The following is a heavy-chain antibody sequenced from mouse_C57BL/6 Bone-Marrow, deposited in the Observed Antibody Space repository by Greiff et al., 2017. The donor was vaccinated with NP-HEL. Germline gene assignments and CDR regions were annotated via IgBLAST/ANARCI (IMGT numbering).Heavy chain of an antibody. V-gene: IGHV5-15*01. J-gene: IGHJ4*01. D-gene: IGHD2-5*01. CDR2: ISNLAYSI. CDR1: GFTFSDYG. CDR3: ARQAYYSNYRDAMDY. Sequence: EVQVVESGGGLVQPGGSLKLSCAASGFTFSDYGMAWVRQAPRKGPEWVAFISNLAYSIYYADTVTGRFTIARENAKNTLYLEMSSLRSEDTAMYYCARQAYYSNYRDAMDYWGQGTSVTVSS.